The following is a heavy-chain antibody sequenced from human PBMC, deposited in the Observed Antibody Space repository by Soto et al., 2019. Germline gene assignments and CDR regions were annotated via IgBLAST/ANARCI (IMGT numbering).Heavy chain of an antibody. CDR1: GGSFSGYY. Sequence: QVQLQQWGAGLLKPSETLSLTCAVYGGSFSGYYWSWIRQPPGKGLEWIGEINHSGSTNYNSSLKSRVTISVDTSKNQFSLKLSSVTAADTAVYYCARAPIVVVPAAMPTPLYYFDYWGQGTLVTVSS. CDR3: ARAPIVVVPAAMPTPLYYFDY. D-gene: IGHD2-2*01. CDR2: INHSGST. J-gene: IGHJ4*02. V-gene: IGHV4-34*01.